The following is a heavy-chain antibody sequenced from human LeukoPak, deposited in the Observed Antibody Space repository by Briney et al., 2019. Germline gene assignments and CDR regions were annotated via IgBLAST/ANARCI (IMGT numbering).Heavy chain of an antibody. CDR2: ISGSGGST. Sequence: PGGSLRLSCAVSGFTFSSYAMSWVRQAPGKGLEWVSAISGSGGSTYYADSVKGRFTISRDNSKNTLYLQMNSLRAEDTAVYYCARDQGDGPHLDYWGQGTLVTVSS. CDR1: GFTFSSYA. D-gene: IGHD3/OR15-3a*01. V-gene: IGHV3-23*01. J-gene: IGHJ4*02. CDR3: ARDQGDGPHLDY.